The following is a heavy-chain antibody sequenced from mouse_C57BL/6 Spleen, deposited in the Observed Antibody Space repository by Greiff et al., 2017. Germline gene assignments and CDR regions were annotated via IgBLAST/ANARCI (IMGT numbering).Heavy chain of an antibody. CDR1: GYTFTSYT. CDR2: INPSSGYT. V-gene: IGHV1-4*01. J-gene: IGHJ2*01. Sequence: QVQLQQSGAELARPGASVKMSCKASGYTFTSYTMHWVKQRPGQGLEWIGYINPSSGYTKYNQKFKDKATLTADKSSSTAYMQLSSLTSEDSAVYYCARSGITTVVEDYWGQGTTLTVSS. D-gene: IGHD1-1*01. CDR3: ARSGITTVVEDY.